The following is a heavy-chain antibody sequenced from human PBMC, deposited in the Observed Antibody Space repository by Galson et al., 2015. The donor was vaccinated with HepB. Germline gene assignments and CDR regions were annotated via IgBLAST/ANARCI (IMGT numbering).Heavy chain of an antibody. CDR1: GFIFSDHY. CDR2: IRDKGNSYTT. D-gene: IGHD4-17*01. J-gene: IGHJ4*02. V-gene: IGHV3-72*01. Sequence: SLRLSCAASGFIFSDHYMDWVRQAPGQRLEWVARIRDKGNSYTTKYAAPVDGRFINSRDEPEDSLLLQMNSLKTEDTAVYYCARGCGDYYGGGFYYDSWGQGALVIVSS. CDR3: ARGCGDYYGGGFYYDS.